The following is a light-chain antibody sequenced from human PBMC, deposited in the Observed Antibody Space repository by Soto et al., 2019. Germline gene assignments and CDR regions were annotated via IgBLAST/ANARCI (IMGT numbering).Light chain of an antibody. CDR3: QQRSNWPPST. V-gene: IGKV3-11*01. Sequence: EIVLTQSPATLSLSPGERATLSCRASQSVSSYLAWYQQKPGQAPRLLIYDASNRATGIPARFSGSGSGTDFTLTISSLEPEDFAFYYCQQRSNWPPSTCGPGTKLDI. CDR1: QSVSSY. J-gene: IGKJ3*01. CDR2: DAS.